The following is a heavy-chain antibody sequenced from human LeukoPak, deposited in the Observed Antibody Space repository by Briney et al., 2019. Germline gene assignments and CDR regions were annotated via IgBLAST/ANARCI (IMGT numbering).Heavy chain of an antibody. CDR3: ARDAPPYCSGGSCYDRWFDP. D-gene: IGHD2-15*01. CDR1: GGSISSGGYS. J-gene: IGHJ5*02. CDR2: IYHSGST. V-gene: IGHV4-30-2*01. Sequence: SETLSPTCAVSGGSISSGGYSWSWIRQPPGKGLEWIGYIYHSGSTYYNPSLKSRVTISVDRSKNQFSLKLSSVTAADTAVYYCARDAPPYCSGGSCYDRWFDPWGQGTLVTVSS.